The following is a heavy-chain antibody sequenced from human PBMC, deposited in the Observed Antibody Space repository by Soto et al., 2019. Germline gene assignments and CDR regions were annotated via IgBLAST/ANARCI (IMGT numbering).Heavy chain of an antibody. Sequence: QVPLVQSGAEVKKPGASVKVSCKASGYTFTSYGISWVRQAPGQGLEWMGWISAYNGNTNYAQKLQGRVTMTTDTSNSTAYMELRRPGSDDTAVYYWAKDPPAMAGVSYGMDVWGQGTTVTVSS. D-gene: IGHD6-19*01. CDR2: ISAYNGNT. CDR1: GYTFTSYG. CDR3: AKDPPAMAGVSYGMDV. V-gene: IGHV1-18*01. J-gene: IGHJ6*02.